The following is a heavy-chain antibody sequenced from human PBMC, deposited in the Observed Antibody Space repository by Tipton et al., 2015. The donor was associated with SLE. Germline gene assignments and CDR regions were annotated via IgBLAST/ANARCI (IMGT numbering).Heavy chain of an antibody. CDR3: ARVVNTYYFYMNV. Sequence: TLSLTCTVSGGPISSGGYYWSWVRQLPGRGLEWIGYIYYSGNSNYNPSLKSRVTISVATSKNQVSLKLTSMTAADTAVYFCARVVNTYYFYMNVWGKGTTVTVSS. D-gene: IGHD6-6*01. CDR1: GGPISSGGYY. J-gene: IGHJ6*03. CDR2: IYYSGNS. V-gene: IGHV4-31*03.